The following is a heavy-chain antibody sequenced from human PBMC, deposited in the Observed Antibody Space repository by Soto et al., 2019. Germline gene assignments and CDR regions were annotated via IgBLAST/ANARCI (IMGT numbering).Heavy chain of an antibody. J-gene: IGHJ6*02. CDR3: ARDVLTTAGENGMDV. V-gene: IGHV3-21*01. Sequence: NPGGSLRLSCAASGFTFSSYSMNWVRQAPGKGLEWVSSISSSSSYIYYADSVKGRFTISRDNAKNSLYLQMNSLRAEDTAVYYCARDVLTTAGENGMDVWGQGTTVTVSS. D-gene: IGHD4-17*01. CDR1: GFTFSSYS. CDR2: ISSSSSYI.